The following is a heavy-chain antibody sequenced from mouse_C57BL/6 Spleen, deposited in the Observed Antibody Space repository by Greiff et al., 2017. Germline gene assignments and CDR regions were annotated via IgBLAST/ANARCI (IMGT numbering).Heavy chain of an antibody. V-gene: IGHV7-3*01. CDR2: IRNKANGYTT. D-gene: IGHD1-1*01. CDR3: ARYGGGSSYGFAY. CDR1: GFTFTDYY. Sequence: EVKLMESGGGLVQPGGSLSLSCAASGFTFTDYYMSWVRQPPGKALEWLGFIRNKANGYTTEYSASVKGRFTISRVHSQSILYLQMNDLRAEASATYYCARYGGGSSYGFAYWGQGTLVTVSA. J-gene: IGHJ3*01.